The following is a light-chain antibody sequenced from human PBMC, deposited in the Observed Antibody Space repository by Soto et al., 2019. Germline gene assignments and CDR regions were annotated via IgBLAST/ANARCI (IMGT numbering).Light chain of an antibody. CDR1: SSDVGGYNY. Sequence: QSALTQPASVSGSLGQSITISCTGTSSDVGGYNYVSWYQHHPGKDPKVVIFEVTKRPSGVSSRFSGSKSGNTASLTVSGLQAADEGDYYCSSFTSSSTVLFGGGTKLTVL. J-gene: IGLJ2*01. V-gene: IGLV2-14*01. CDR3: SSFTSSSTVL. CDR2: EVT.